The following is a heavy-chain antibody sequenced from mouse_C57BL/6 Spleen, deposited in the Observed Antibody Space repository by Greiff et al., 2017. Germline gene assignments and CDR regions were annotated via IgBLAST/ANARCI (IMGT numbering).Heavy chain of an antibody. Sequence: EVMLVESGGGLVKPGGSLKLSCAASGFTFSDYGMHWVRQAPEKGLEWVAYISSGSSTIYYADTVKGRFTISRDNAKNTLFLQMTSLRSEDTAMYYCARQPYYYGSTYWYFDVWGTGTTVTVSS. J-gene: IGHJ1*03. CDR1: GFTFSDYG. V-gene: IGHV5-17*01. CDR2: ISSGSSTI. D-gene: IGHD1-1*01. CDR3: ARQPYYYGSTYWYFDV.